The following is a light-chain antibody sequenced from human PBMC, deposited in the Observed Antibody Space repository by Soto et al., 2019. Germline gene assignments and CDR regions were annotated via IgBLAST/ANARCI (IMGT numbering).Light chain of an antibody. V-gene: IGKV3-20*01. CDR2: GAS. CDR3: QQYAGAPPWT. J-gene: IGKJ1*01. CDR1: QSASTNY. Sequence: EKVLTQSKGPPSLSPGERTTLSCRPIQSASTNYLAWPQQKPGPAPRLLIFGASRRAAGLPDRFSGSGSGTDFTLTISRREPEDFAVYYCQQYAGAPPWTFGQGTKVDIK.